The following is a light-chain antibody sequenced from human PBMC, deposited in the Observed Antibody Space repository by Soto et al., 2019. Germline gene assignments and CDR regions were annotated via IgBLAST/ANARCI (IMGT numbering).Light chain of an antibody. Sequence: QSALTQPPSASGSPGQSVTISCTGTSSDVGGYNYVSWYQQHPGKAPKLMIYEVSQRPSGVPDRFSGSKSGNTASLTVSGLQAEDEAEYYCNSYAGSNNVIFGGGTKLTVL. CDR3: NSYAGSNNVI. J-gene: IGLJ2*01. CDR2: EVS. CDR1: SSDVGGYNY. V-gene: IGLV2-8*01.